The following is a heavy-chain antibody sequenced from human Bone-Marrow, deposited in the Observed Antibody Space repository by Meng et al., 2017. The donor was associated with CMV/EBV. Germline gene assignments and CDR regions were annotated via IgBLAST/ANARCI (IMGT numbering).Heavy chain of an antibody. CDR2: IYYSGST. J-gene: IGHJ4*02. V-gene: IGHV4-31*03. Sequence: CTVSGGSISSGGYYWSWIRQHPGKGLEWIGYIYYSGSTYYHPSLKSRVTISVDTSKNQFSLKLSSVTAADTAVYYCARDSLGGYFDYWGQGTLVTVSS. CDR3: ARDSLGGYFDY. CDR1: GGSISSGGYY. D-gene: IGHD3-16*01.